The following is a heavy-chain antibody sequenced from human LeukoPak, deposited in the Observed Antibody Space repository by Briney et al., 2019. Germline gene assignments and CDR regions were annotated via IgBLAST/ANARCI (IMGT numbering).Heavy chain of an antibody. CDR1: GFPFSNYG. V-gene: IGHV3-33*08. CDR2: IWYDGSNK. J-gene: IGHJ4*02. Sequence: GGSLRLSCSASGFPFSNYGMHWVRQAPGKGLQWVAAIWYDGSNKYYGDSVKGRFTISRDNSKNTLYLQMNSLRAEDTAAYYCARAGYGDPHFDFWGQGTLVTVSS. D-gene: IGHD4-17*01. CDR3: ARAGYGDPHFDF.